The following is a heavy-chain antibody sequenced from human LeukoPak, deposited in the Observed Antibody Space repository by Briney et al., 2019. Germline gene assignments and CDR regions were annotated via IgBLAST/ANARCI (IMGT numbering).Heavy chain of an antibody. D-gene: IGHD3-9*01. CDR2: IYTSGST. CDR3: ARAQGAYDILTATYYYYMDV. J-gene: IGHJ6*03. Sequence: PSETLSLTCTVSGGPISSYYWSWIRQPAGKGLEWIGRIYTSGSTNYNPPLKSRVTMSVDTSKNQFSLKLSSVTAADTAVYYCARAQGAYDILTATYYYYMDVWGKGTTVTVSS. V-gene: IGHV4-4*07. CDR1: GGPISSYY.